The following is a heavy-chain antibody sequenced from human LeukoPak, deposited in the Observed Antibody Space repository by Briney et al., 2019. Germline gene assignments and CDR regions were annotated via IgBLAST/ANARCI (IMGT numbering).Heavy chain of an antibody. CDR3: ARLPGYYYYYYYMDV. D-gene: IGHD1-14*01. Sequence: YPGGSVPHPCVASGFTFSNYAMTWLRQAPGKGLEWVSGISSNSYIHYADSVKSRFTVSRDNAENPLYLQMNSLRAEDTAVYYCARLPGYYYYYYYMDVWGKGSTVSVSS. CDR1: GFTFSNYA. V-gene: IGHV3-69-1*01. CDR2: ISSNSYI. J-gene: IGHJ6*03.